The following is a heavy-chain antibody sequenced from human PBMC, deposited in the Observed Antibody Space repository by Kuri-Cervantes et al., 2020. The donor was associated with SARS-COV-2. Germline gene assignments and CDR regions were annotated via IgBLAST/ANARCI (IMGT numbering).Heavy chain of an antibody. D-gene: IGHD2-2*01. CDR1: GLTFSSYG. J-gene: IGHJ4*02. Sequence: GGSLRLSCAASGLTFSSYGMHWVRQAPGKGLEWVAVIWYDGSNKYYADSVKGRFTISRDNSKNTLYLQMNSLRAEDTAVYYCARDQGGSTRHFDYWGQGTLVTVAS. CDR2: IWYDGSNK. V-gene: IGHV3-33*08. CDR3: ARDQGGSTRHFDY.